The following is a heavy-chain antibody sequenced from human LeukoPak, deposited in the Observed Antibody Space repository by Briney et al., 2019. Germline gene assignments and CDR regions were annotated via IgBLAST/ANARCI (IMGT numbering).Heavy chain of an antibody. D-gene: IGHD2-2*01. CDR1: GDTFTGYY. V-gene: IGHV1-2*02. CDR3: AREDCSSTSCNDAFDI. CDR2: INPNSGGT. J-gene: IGHJ3*02. Sequence: ASVKVSCKPSGDTFTGYYTHWVRQAPGQGLEWMGWINPNSGGTNYAQKFQGRVTMTRDTSISTAYMELSRLRADDTAVYYCAREDCSSTSCNDAFDIWGQGTMVTVSS.